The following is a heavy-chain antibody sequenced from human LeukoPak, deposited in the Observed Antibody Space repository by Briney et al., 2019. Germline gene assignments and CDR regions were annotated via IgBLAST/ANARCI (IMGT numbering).Heavy chain of an antibody. CDR3: AKVLRPMASQYYFDY. D-gene: IGHD3-10*01. J-gene: IGHJ4*02. V-gene: IGHV4-59*01. Sequence: SETLSLTCTVSGASINTYYWSWIRQPPGKGLEWIGYIYYSGTTSYNPSLKTRVTISIDTSKNQFSLKLSSVTAADTAVYYCAKVLRPMASQYYFDYWGQGTLVTVSS. CDR2: IYYSGTT. CDR1: GASINTYY.